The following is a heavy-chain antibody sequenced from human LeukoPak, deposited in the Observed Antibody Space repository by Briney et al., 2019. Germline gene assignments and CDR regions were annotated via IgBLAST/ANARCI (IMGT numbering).Heavy chain of an antibody. J-gene: IGHJ4*02. D-gene: IGHD3-10*01. Sequence: PSETLSLTCAVYGGSFSGYYWSWIRQPPGKGLEWIGEINHSGSTNYNPSLKSRVTISVDTSKNQFSLKLTSVTAADTAVYYCARWAAMVPYFDYWGQGTLVTVSS. CDR1: GGSFSGYY. CDR3: ARWAAMVPYFDY. CDR2: INHSGST. V-gene: IGHV4-34*01.